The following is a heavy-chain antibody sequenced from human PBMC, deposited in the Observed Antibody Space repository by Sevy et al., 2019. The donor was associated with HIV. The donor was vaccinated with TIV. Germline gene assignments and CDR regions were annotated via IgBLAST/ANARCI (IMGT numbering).Heavy chain of an antibody. CDR1: GGSISSSSYY. CDR2: IYYSGSA. J-gene: IGHJ6*02. CDR3: ARRQGSSWYSGGYYGMDV. V-gene: IGHV4-39*01. Sequence: SETLSLTCTVSGGSISSSSYYWGWIRQPPGKGLEWIGSIYYSGSAYYNPSLKSRVTISVDTSKNQFSLKLSSVTAADTAVYYCARRQGSSWYSGGYYGMDVWGQGTTVTVSS. D-gene: IGHD6-13*01.